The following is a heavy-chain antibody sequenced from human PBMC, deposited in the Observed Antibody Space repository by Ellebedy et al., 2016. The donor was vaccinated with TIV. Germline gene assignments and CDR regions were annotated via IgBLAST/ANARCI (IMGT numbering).Heavy chain of an antibody. Sequence: SETLSLXCAVSGGSISSSNWWSWVRQPPGKGLEWIGEIYHSGSTNYNPSLKSRVTISVDTSKNQFSLKLSSVTAADTAVYYCARVYGFWSPQLGLSGGPYYYYGMDVWGQGTTVTVSS. V-gene: IGHV4-4*02. CDR1: GGSISSSNW. J-gene: IGHJ6*02. CDR2: IYHSGST. CDR3: ARVYGFWSPQLGLSGGPYYYYGMDV. D-gene: IGHD3/OR15-3a*01.